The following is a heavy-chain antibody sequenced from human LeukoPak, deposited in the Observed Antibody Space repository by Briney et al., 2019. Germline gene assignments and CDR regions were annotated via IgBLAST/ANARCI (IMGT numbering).Heavy chain of an antibody. Sequence: GASVKVSCKASGYTFTGYYMHWVRQAPGQGVEWMGWINPNSGGTNYAQKFQGRVTMTRDTSTSTAYMELSRLRSDDTAVYYCARGTDVDTAIMPEYNWFDPWGQGTLVTVSS. CDR3: ARGTDVDTAIMPEYNWFDP. CDR2: INPNSGGT. CDR1: GYTFTGYY. D-gene: IGHD5-18*01. V-gene: IGHV1-2*02. J-gene: IGHJ5*02.